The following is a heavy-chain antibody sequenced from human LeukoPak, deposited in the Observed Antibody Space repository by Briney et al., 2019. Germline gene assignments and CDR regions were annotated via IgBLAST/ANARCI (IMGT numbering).Heavy chain of an antibody. CDR2: ISSSSSYI. CDR1: GFTFSSYS. J-gene: IGHJ6*02. CDR3: AKGQKVRGVITYYYYYGMDV. V-gene: IGHV3-21*04. D-gene: IGHD3-10*01. Sequence: GGSLRLSCAASGFTFSSYSMNWVRQAPGKGLEWVSSISSSSSYIYYADSVKGRFTISRDNAKNSLYLQMNSLRAEDTAVYYCAKGQKVRGVITYYYYYGMDVWGQGTTVTVSS.